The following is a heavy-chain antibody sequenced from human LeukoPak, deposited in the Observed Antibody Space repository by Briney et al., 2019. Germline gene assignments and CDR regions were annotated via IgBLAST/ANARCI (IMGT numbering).Heavy chain of an antibody. J-gene: IGHJ4*02. D-gene: IGHD1-26*01. V-gene: IGHV3-23*01. CDR2: ISGSGGST. Sequence: HPGGSLRLSCAASGFTFSSYAMSWVRQAPGKGLEWVSAISGSGGSTYYADSVKGRFTISRDNSKNTLHLQMNSLRAEDTAVYYCAKDQWELPFYFDYWGQGTLVTVSS. CDR3: AKDQWELPFYFDY. CDR1: GFTFSSYA.